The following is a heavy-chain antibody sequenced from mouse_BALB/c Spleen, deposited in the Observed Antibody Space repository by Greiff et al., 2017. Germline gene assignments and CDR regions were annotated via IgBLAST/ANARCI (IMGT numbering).Heavy chain of an antibody. CDR2: ISSGGSYT. J-gene: IGHJ3*01. V-gene: IGHV5-6-4*01. CDR3: TRDKGYYRYDWFAD. CDR1: GFTFSSYT. Sequence: DVKLVESGGGLVKPGGSLKLSCAASGFTFSSYTMSWVRQTPEKRLEWVATISSGGSYTYYPDSVKGRFTISRDNAKNTLYLQMSSLKSEDTAMYYCTRDKGYYRYDWFADWGQGTLVTVSA. D-gene: IGHD2-14*01.